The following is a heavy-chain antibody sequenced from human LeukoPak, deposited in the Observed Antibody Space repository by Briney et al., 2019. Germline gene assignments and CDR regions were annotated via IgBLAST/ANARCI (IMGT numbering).Heavy chain of an antibody. CDR2: ISGDGGTT. Sequence: GGSLRLSCAASGFTFDDYSMHWVRQAPGKGLEWVSLISGDGGTTYYADSVKGRFTISRDNSKNSLYLQMSSLRTEDTASYYCAKHNWNYDSWGQGTLVTVSS. D-gene: IGHD1-1*01. J-gene: IGHJ5*01. CDR1: GFTFDDYS. V-gene: IGHV3-43*02. CDR3: AKHNWNYDS.